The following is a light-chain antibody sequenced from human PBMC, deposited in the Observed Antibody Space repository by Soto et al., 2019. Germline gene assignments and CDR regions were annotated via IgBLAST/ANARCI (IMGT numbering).Light chain of an antibody. V-gene: IGLV2-14*01. CDR3: NSXXXXTPXI. CDR1: SSDVGNYNY. J-gene: IGLJ2*01. CDR2: DVS. Sequence: QSVLTQPASVSGSPGQSITIPCTGTSSDVGNYNYVSWYQQHPGKAPKLMIYDVSSRPSGVSNRFSGSKSGNTASLTISGLQAEDEADYYCNSXXXXTPXIFXGGTKLT.